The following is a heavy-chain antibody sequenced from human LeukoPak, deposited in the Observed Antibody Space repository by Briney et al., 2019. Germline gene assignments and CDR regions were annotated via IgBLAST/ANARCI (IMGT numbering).Heavy chain of an antibody. CDR2: ISWNSGSI. CDR1: GFTFDDYA. CDR3: AKGYSYGITYYFDY. V-gene: IGHV3-9*03. Sequence: PGGSLRLSCAASGFTFDDYAMHWVRQAPGKGLEWVSGISWNSGSIVYADSVEGRFTISRDSAKNSLYLQMNSLRAEDMALYYCAKGYSYGITYYFDYWGQGTLVTVSS. J-gene: IGHJ4*02. D-gene: IGHD5-18*01.